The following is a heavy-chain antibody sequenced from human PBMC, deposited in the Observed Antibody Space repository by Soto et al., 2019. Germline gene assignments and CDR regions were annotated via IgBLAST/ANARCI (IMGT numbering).Heavy chain of an antibody. CDR3: ARGGYCSGGSCYLNWFDP. CDR2: IYYSGST. Sequence: SETLSLTCTVSGGSISSYYWSWIRQPPGKGLEWIGYIYYSGSTNYNPSLKSRVTISVDTSKNQFSLKLSSVTAADTAVYYCARGGYCSGGSCYLNWFDPWGQGTLVTVSS. D-gene: IGHD2-15*01. J-gene: IGHJ5*02. CDR1: GGSISSYY. V-gene: IGHV4-59*01.